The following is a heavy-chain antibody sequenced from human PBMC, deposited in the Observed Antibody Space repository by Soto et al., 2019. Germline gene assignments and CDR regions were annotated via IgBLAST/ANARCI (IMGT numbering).Heavy chain of an antibody. Sequence: HVQLVQSGAELKKPGASVTVSCKASGDTFSDYDINWVRQAPGQGLEWMGWIHLEGRKTSFAQKFQGRLTMTGDTSIDTAYMDLTSLTSEDTAVYYCAITPGWFAGMAVWGQGTTVTVSS. D-gene: IGHD6-19*01. CDR2: IHLEGRKT. CDR1: GDTFSDYD. J-gene: IGHJ6*02. V-gene: IGHV1-8*01. CDR3: AITPGWFAGMAV.